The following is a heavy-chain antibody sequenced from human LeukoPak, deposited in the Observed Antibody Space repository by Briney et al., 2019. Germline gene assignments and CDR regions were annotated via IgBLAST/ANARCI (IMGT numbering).Heavy chain of an antibody. D-gene: IGHD3-10*01. CDR3: ARAPYYGSGNHERFDY. CDR1: GGSISSSSYY. Sequence: SETLSLTCTVSGGSISSSSYYWGWIRQPPGKGLEWIGEINHSGSTNYNPSLKSRVTISVDTSKNQFSLKLSSVTAADTAVYYCARAPYYGSGNHERFDYWGQGTLVTVSS. J-gene: IGHJ4*02. CDR2: INHSGST. V-gene: IGHV4-39*07.